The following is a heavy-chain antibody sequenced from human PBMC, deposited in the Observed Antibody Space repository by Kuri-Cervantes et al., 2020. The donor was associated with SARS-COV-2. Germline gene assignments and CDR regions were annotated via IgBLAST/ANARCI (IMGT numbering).Heavy chain of an antibody. CDR2: IYYSGST. J-gene: IGHJ4*02. V-gene: IGHV4-59*12. Sequence: ESLKISCTVSGGSISSYYWSWIRQPPGKGLEWIGYIYYSGSTNYNPSLKSRVTISVDTSKNQFSLKLSSVTAADTAVYYCTRKGYYESSAYSFDYWGQGTLVTVSS. CDR3: TRKGYYESSAYSFDY. D-gene: IGHD3-22*01. CDR1: GGSISSYY.